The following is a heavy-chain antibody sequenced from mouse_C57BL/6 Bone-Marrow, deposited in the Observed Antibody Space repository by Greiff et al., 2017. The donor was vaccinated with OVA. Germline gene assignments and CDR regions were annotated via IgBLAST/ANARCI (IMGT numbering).Heavy chain of an antibody. Sequence: EVKLVESGAELVRPGASVKLSCTASGFNIKDVYMHWVKQRPEQGLEWIGWIDPENGDTEYASKFQGTATITADTSSNTAYLQLSSLTSEDTAVYYCTTDYYGSSPYWYFDVWGTGTTVTVSS. CDR2: IDPENGDT. J-gene: IGHJ1*03. CDR3: TTDYYGSSPYWYFDV. D-gene: IGHD1-1*01. V-gene: IGHV14-4*01. CDR1: GFNIKDVY.